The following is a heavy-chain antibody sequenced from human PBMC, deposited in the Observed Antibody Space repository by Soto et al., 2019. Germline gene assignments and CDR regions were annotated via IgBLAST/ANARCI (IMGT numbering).Heavy chain of an antibody. D-gene: IGHD6-19*01. CDR3: ARQLGAGAVAVY. Sequence: GESLKISCNGSGYSFTSYWIGWVGQMPWKGLEWMGIIYPADSDTRYSPSFQGQVTISADKSITTVYLQWSSLKASDTAMYYCARQLGAGAVAVYWGQGTLVTVSS. CDR2: IYPADSDT. J-gene: IGHJ4*02. V-gene: IGHV5-51*01. CDR1: GYSFTSYW.